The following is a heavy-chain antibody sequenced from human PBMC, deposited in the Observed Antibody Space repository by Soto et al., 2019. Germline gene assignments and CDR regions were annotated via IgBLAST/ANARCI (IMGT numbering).Heavy chain of an antibody. J-gene: IGHJ4*02. CDR2: ISAYNGKT. CDR3: ARDRLIAVTGLLHY. CDR1: GYPFTSYG. D-gene: IGHD6-19*01. V-gene: IGHV1-18*01. Sequence: QVQLVQSGAEVKKPGASVKVSCKTSGYPFTSYGINWVRQAPGQGPEWMGWISAYNGKTSYTQKFQGRVTMTTDTSTSTAYTELRSLRSDETAVYYCARDRLIAVTGLLHYWGQGTLVTVSS.